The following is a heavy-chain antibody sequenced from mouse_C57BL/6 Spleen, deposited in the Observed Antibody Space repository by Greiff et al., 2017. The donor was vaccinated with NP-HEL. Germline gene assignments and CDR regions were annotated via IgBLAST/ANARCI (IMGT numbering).Heavy chain of an antibody. V-gene: IGHV1-20*01. Sequence: EVKLVESGPELVKPGDSVKISCKASGYSFTGYFMNWVMQSHGKSLEWIGRINPYNGDTFYNQKFKGKATLTVDKSSSTAHMELRSLTSEDSAVYYCATGILRAWFAYWGQGTLVTVSA. J-gene: IGHJ3*01. CDR2: INPYNGDT. D-gene: IGHD1-1*02. CDR1: GYSFTGYF. CDR3: ATGILRAWFAY.